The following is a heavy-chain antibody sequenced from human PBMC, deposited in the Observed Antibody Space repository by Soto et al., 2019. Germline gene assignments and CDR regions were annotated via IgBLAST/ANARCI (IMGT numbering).Heavy chain of an antibody. J-gene: IGHJ5*02. V-gene: IGHV3-30-3*01. CDR3: ARGPGNQWLLTT. CDR1: GFTFSSYA. CDR2: ISYDGSNK. Sequence: QVQLVESGGGVVQPGRSLRLSCAASGFTFSSYAMHWVRQAPGKGLEWVAVISYDGSNKYYADSVKGRFTISRDNSKNTLYLQKNRLRAEDPAVYYCARGPGNQWLLTTWGQGTLVTVSS. D-gene: IGHD6-19*01.